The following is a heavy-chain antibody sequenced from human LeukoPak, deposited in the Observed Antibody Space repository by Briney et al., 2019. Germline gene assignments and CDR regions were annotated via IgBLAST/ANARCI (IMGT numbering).Heavy chain of an antibody. J-gene: IGHJ4*02. Sequence: ASVKVSCKASGYTFTGYYMHWVRQAPGQGLEWVGWINPKSGGTNYAQKFQGRVTMTSDTSITTVYMELSRLRSGNTAVYYCARRVFSGWGYYFDYWGQGTLVTVSS. CDR1: GYTFTGYY. D-gene: IGHD6-19*01. CDR2: INPKSGGT. CDR3: ARRVFSGWGYYFDY. V-gene: IGHV1-2*02.